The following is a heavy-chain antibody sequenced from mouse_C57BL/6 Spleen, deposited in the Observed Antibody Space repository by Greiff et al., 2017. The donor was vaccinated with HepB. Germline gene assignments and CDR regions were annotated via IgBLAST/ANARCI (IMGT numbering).Heavy chain of an antibody. CDR2: IDPETGGT. D-gene: IGHD2-1*01. J-gene: IGHJ2*01. Sequence: QVQLQQSGAELVRPGASVTLSCKASGYTFTDYEMHWVKQTPVHGLEWIGAIDPETGGTAYNQKFKGKAILTADKSSSTAYMELRSLTSEDSAVYYCTRSGYGNYDADFDYWGQGTTLTVSS. CDR3: TRSGYGNYDADFDY. V-gene: IGHV1-15*01. CDR1: GYTFTDYE.